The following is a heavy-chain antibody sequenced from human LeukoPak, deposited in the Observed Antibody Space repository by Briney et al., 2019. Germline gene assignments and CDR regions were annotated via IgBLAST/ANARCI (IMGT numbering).Heavy chain of an antibody. CDR2: INRNSGDT. J-gene: IGHJ3*02. CDR3: ARAKVYDNSGGDVFDI. CDR1: GYTFTGYY. V-gene: IGHV1-2*02. D-gene: IGHD3-22*01. Sequence: APVKVSCKASGYTFTGYYMHWVRQAPGQGLEWMGWINRNSGDTNYAQKFQGRVTMTRDTSISTVYMELSRLRSDDTAVYYCARAKVYDNSGGDVFDIWGQGTMVTVSS.